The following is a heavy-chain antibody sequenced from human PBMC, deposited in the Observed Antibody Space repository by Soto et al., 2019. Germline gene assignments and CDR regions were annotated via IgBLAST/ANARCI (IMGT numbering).Heavy chain of an antibody. CDR1: GGSISSYY. CDR3: ARHQTRIVGAIHFDY. V-gene: IGHV4-59*08. CDR2: IYYSGST. D-gene: IGHD1-26*01. J-gene: IGHJ4*02. Sequence: SETLSLTCTVSGGSISSYYWSWIRQPPGKGLEWIGYIYYSGSTNYNPSLKSRVTISVDTSKNQFSLKLSSVTAADTAVYYCARHQTRIVGAIHFDYWGQGTLVTVSS.